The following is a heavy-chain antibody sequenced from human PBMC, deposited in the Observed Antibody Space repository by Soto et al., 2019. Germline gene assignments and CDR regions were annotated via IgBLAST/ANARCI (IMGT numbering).Heavy chain of an antibody. CDR2: IWYDGSNK. CDR1: GFTFSSYG. CDR3: AREDIVVVVAATGWYFDL. V-gene: IGHV3-33*01. J-gene: IGHJ2*01. Sequence: QVQLVESGGGVVQPGRSLRLSCAASGFTFSSYGMHWVRQAPGKGLEWVAVIWYDGSNKYYADSVKGRVTISRDNSKNTLYMQMNSRRAEDTAVYYCAREDIVVVVAATGWYFDLWGRGTLVTVSS. D-gene: IGHD2-15*01.